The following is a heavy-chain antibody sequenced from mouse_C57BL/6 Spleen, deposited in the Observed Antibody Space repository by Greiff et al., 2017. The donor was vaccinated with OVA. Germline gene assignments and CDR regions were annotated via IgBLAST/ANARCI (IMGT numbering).Heavy chain of an antibody. CDR1: GYTFTSYW. CDR3: AREGYGNDEGWLAY. Sequence: QVQLQQPGAELMKPGASVKLSCKASGYTFTSYWIAWVKQRPGHGLEWIGDILPGSGSTNYNEKFKSKATFTADTSSSTAYMQLSSLTTEDSAIYYCAREGYGNDEGWLAYWGQGTLVTVSA. D-gene: IGHD2-10*02. V-gene: IGHV1-9*01. CDR2: ILPGSGST. J-gene: IGHJ3*01.